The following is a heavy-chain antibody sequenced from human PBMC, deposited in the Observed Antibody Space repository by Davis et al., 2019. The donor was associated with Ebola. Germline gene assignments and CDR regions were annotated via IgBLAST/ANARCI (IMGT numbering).Heavy chain of an antibody. CDR3: AKGGITMDRGASF. V-gene: IGHV3-21*01. CDR1: GFTFNSYT. Sequence: GGSLRLSCAASGFTFNSYTMNWVRQAPGKGLEWVASISGGIAYIYYGDSVRGRFTTSRDNSKNTLYLQLNSLTDDDTAMYYCAKGGITMDRGASFWGQGTLVTVST. CDR2: ISGGIAYI. D-gene: IGHD3-10*01. J-gene: IGHJ1*01.